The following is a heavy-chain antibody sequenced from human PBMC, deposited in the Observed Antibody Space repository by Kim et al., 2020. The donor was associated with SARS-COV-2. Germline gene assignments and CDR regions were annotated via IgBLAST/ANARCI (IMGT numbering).Heavy chain of an antibody. CDR1: GGSISSSSYY. D-gene: IGHD2-15*01. CDR3: ARENSERYFDY. CDR2: IYYSGST. V-gene: IGHV4-39*07. J-gene: IGHJ4*02. Sequence: SETLSLTCTVSGGSISSSSYYWGWIRQPPGKGLEWIGSIYYSGSTYYNPSLKSRVTISVDTSKNQFSLKLSSVTAADTAVYYCARENSERYFDYWGQGTLVTVSS.